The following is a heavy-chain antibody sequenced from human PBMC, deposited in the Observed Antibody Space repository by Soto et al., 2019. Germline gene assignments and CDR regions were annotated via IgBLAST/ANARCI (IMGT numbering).Heavy chain of an antibody. V-gene: IGHV4-4*02. CDR2: IYHGGSA. CDR1: GGSISSHNW. CDR3: AKKGADYGDYER. J-gene: IGHJ4*02. Sequence: QVQLQESGPGLVKPSGTLSLTCAVSGGSISSHNWWSWVRQPPGKGLEWIGEIYHGGSANYNPSLTRRVTISLDKSNNQFSLRLSSVTAADTAMYYCAKKGADYGDYERWGQGTLVTVSS. D-gene: IGHD4-17*01.